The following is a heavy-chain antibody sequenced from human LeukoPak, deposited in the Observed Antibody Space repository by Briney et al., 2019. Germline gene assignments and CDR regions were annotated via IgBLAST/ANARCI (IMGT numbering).Heavy chain of an antibody. V-gene: IGHV4-39*07. CDR2: IYYTGNT. CDR3: ARRARGNRAYYFDY. J-gene: IGHJ4*02. CDR1: GGSISSSSYS. Sequence: RTSETLSLTCTVSGGSISSSSYSWGWIRQPPGKGLEWIGSIYYTGNTYYNPSLKSRVTISVDTSKNQFSLKLTSVTAADTAVYYCARRARGNRAYYFDYWGQGTLVTVSS. D-gene: IGHD1-14*01.